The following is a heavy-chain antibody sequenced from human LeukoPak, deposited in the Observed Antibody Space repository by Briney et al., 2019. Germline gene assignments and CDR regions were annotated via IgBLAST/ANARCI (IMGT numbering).Heavy chain of an antibody. CDR2: IYHSGST. CDR3: AREVAGSENWYFDL. CDR1: GYSISSGYY. Sequence: SETLSLTCAVSGYSISSGYYWGWIRQPPGKELEWIGSIYHSGSTYYNPSLKSRVTISVDTSKNQFSLKLSSVTAADTAVYYCAREVAGSENWYFDLWGRGTLVTVSS. V-gene: IGHV4-38-2*02. D-gene: IGHD6-19*01. J-gene: IGHJ2*01.